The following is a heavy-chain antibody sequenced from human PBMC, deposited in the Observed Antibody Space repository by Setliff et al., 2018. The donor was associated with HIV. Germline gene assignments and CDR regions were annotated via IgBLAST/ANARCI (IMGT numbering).Heavy chain of an antibody. J-gene: IGHJ4*02. V-gene: IGHV3-23*01. Sequence: GGSLRLSCAASGFTFSTYAMSWVRQAPGKGLEWVSVISGSGTTTYYADSVKGRFTISRDNSKSTLYLQMNSLRAEDTAVYYCAKGGVVRPHTPFDYWGQGTLVTVSS. CDR2: ISGSGTTT. CDR3: AKGGVVRPHTPFDY. D-gene: IGHD3-10*01. CDR1: GFTFSTYA.